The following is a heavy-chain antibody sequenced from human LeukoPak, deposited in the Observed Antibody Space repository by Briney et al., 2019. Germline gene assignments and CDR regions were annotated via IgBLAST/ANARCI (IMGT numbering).Heavy chain of an antibody. Sequence: ASVKVSCKVSGYTLTELSMHWVRQAPGKGFEWMGGFDPEDGETIYAQKFQGRVTMTEDTSTDTAYMELSSLRSEDTAVYYCATVTSLKPNMIVVVIFEYYFDYWGQGTLVTVSS. CDR2: FDPEDGET. D-gene: IGHD3-22*01. CDR1: GYTLTELS. CDR3: ATVTSLKPNMIVVVIFEYYFDY. V-gene: IGHV1-24*01. J-gene: IGHJ4*02.